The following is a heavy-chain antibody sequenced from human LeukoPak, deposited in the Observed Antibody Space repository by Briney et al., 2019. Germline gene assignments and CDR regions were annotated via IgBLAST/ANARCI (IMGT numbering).Heavy chain of an antibody. D-gene: IGHD5-18*01. CDR3: AKPLVVTTPMDGFDY. CDR1: GFTFSTYG. CDR2: ISFDGRNK. V-gene: IGHV3-30*18. Sequence: GGSLRLSCAASGFTFSTYGMHWVRQAPGKGLEWVALISFDGRNKYYADSVKGRFTISRDNSKITLYLQMNSLRTEDTAVYYCAKPLVVTTPMDGFDYWGQGTLVTVSS. J-gene: IGHJ4*02.